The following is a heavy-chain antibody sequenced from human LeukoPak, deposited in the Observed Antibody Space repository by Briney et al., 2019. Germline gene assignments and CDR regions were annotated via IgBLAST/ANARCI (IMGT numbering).Heavy chain of an antibody. CDR3: ARDAPMVRGVFDY. CDR1: GFTFSTYE. Sequence: SGGSLRLSCAASGFTFSTYEMNWVRQAPGKGLEWVSYISSGAGAIYYADSVKGRFTISRGNAKNSLYLQMNSLRAEDTAVYYCARDAPMVRGVFDYWGQGTLVTVSS. D-gene: IGHD3-10*01. J-gene: IGHJ4*02. V-gene: IGHV3-48*03. CDR2: ISSGAGAI.